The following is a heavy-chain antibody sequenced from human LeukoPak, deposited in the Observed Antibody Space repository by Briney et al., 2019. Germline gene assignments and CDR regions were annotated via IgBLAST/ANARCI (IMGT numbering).Heavy chain of an antibody. J-gene: IGHJ4*02. V-gene: IGHV4-4*02. CDR1: GGSISSSYW. Sequence: SETLSLTCAVSGGSISSSYWWSWVRQPPGKGLEWIGEIYHSGSTNYNPSLKSRVTISVDKSKNQFSLKLNSVTAADTAVYYCAKGGRYYYDSSGYYSAAFDYWGQGTLVTVSS. CDR3: AKGGRYYYDSSGYYSAAFDY. CDR2: IYHSGST. D-gene: IGHD3-22*01.